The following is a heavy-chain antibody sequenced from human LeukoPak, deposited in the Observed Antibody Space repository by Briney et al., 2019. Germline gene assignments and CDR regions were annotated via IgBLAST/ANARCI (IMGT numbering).Heavy chain of an antibody. CDR2: IIPIFGTA. Sequence: ASVKVSCKASGGTFSSYAISWVRQAPGQGLEWMGGIIPIFGTANYAQKCQGRVTITADESTSTAYMELSSLRSEDTAVYYCARDLGRAHFDYWGQGTLVTVSS. V-gene: IGHV1-69*13. CDR1: GGTFSSYA. J-gene: IGHJ4*02. D-gene: IGHD3-16*01. CDR3: ARDLGRAHFDY.